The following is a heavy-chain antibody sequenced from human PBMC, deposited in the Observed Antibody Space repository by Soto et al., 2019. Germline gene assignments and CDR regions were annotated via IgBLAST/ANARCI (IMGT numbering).Heavy chain of an antibody. J-gene: IGHJ5*02. D-gene: IGHD3-9*01. CDR2: IIPIFGTA. CDR3: ARERGRFDVLRYFDWSRSWFDP. CDR1: GGTFSSYA. V-gene: IGHV1-69*13. Sequence: ASVKVSCKASGGTFSSYAISWVRQAPGQGLEWMGGIIPIFGTANYAQKFQGRVTITADESTSTAYVELSSLRSEDTAVYYCARERGRFDVLRYFDWSRSWFDPWGQGTLVTVSS.